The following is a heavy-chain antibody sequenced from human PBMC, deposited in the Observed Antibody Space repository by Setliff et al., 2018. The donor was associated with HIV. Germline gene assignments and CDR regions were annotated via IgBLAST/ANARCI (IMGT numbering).Heavy chain of an antibody. CDR1: GFTFSDYD. D-gene: IGHD3-16*01. CDR3: AREIRTVYTGGHYFYGIDV. CDR2: IGTGGDT. J-gene: IGHJ6*02. Sequence: SCEASGFTFSDYDFHWVRQAAGKGLEWVSAIGTGGDTYYVDSVKGRFTISRENARNSLYLQMNSLRVGDTAVYYCAREIRTVYTGGHYFYGIDVWGQGTAVTVS. V-gene: IGHV3-13*01.